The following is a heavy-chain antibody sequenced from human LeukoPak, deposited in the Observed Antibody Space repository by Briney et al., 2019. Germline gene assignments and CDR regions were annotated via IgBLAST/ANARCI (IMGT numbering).Heavy chain of an antibody. CDR2: IRYDGSNK. CDR3: ARALRAYTVTTIHYFDY. CDR1: GFTFSSYG. V-gene: IGHV3-30*02. J-gene: IGHJ4*02. D-gene: IGHD4-17*01. Sequence: TGGSLRLSCAASGFTFSSYGMHWVRQAPGRGLEWVAFIRYDGSNKYYTDSVKGRFTISRDNAKNSLYLQMNSLRAEDTAVYYCARALRAYTVTTIHYFDYWGQGTLVTVSS.